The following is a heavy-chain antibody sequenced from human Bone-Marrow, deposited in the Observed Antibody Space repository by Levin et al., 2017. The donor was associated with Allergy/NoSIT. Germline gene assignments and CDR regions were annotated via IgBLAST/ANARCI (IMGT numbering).Heavy chain of an antibody. CDR2: ISSNGGST. CDR3: VKDLGGPGFFDH. J-gene: IGHJ4*02. D-gene: IGHD4-23*01. CDR1: GFTFSSYS. V-gene: IGHV3-64D*06. Sequence: GESLKISCSASGFTFSSYSMHWVRQAPGKGLEYVSAISSNGGSTYYADSVKGRFTISRDNSKNTLYLQMSSLRAEDTAVYYCVKDLGGPGFFDHWGQGTLVTVSS.